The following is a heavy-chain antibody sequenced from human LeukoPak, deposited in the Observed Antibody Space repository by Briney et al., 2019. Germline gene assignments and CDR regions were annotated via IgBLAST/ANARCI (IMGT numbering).Heavy chain of an antibody. CDR3: ARDSGGYRFDNWFDP. CDR2: ISAYNGNT. CDR1: GYTFTSYG. D-gene: IGHD5-12*01. V-gene: IGHV1-18*01. J-gene: IGHJ5*02. Sequence: ASVKVSCKASGYTFTSYGITWVRQAPGQGLEWMGWISAYNGNTNYAQKLQGRVTMTTDTSTSTAYMELRSLRSDDTAVYYCARDSGGYRFDNWFDPWGQGTLVTVSS.